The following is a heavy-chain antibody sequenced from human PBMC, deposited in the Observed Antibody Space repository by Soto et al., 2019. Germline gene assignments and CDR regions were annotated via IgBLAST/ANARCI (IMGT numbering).Heavy chain of an antibody. V-gene: IGHV4-59*01. Sequence: SETLSLPCSVSGGSMSEYFCSWIRQSPWKGLEWIGYIYYLGITDYNPSLKSRVTISVDTSKRQFSLRLTSVTAADTAVYYCARDGYDGSGSPCPADWGPGTQVTVSS. CDR2: IYYLGIT. J-gene: IGHJ1*01. D-gene: IGHD3-10*01. CDR1: GGSMSEYF. CDR3: ARDGYDGSGSPCPAD.